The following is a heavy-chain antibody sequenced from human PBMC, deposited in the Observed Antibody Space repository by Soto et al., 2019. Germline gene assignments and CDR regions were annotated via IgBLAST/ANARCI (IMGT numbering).Heavy chain of an antibody. D-gene: IGHD6-19*01. CDR3: ARGPRSGWYDY. CDR1: GGSISSYY. V-gene: IGHV4-59*12. Sequence: SETLSLTCTVSGGSISSYYWSWIRQPPGKGLEWIGYIYYSGSTNYNPSLKSRVTISVDTSKNQFSLKLSSVTAADTAVYYCARGPRSGWYDYWGQGTLVTVSS. CDR2: IYYSGST. J-gene: IGHJ4*02.